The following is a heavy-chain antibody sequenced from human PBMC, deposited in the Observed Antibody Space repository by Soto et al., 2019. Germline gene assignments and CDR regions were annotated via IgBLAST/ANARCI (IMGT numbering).Heavy chain of an antibody. J-gene: IGHJ6*02. CDR3: AKDSWSYGMDV. V-gene: IGHV3-30*18. D-gene: IGHD6-13*01. CDR1: GFTFSSYG. CDR2: ISYDGSNK. Sequence: QVQLVESGGGVVQPGRSVRLSCAASGFTFSSYGMHWVRQAPGKGLEWVAVISYDGSNKYYADSVKGRFTISRDNSKNTLYLQMNSLRAEDTDVYYCAKDSWSYGMDVWGQGTTVTVSS.